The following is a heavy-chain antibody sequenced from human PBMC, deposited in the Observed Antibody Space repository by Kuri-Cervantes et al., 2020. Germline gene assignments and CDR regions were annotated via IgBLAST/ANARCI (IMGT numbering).Heavy chain of an antibody. J-gene: IGHJ4*02. V-gene: IGHV4-39*07. D-gene: IGHD6-19*01. CDR1: GGSISSSSYD. Sequence: GSLRLSCTVSGGSISSSSYDWGWIRQPPGKGLEWIGSIYLSGSTYYNPTLKRRVTISVDTSKNRFSLKLSSVTAADTAVYYCARVSSSGWDADRMWTFDYWGQGTLVTVSS. CDR3: ARVSSSGWDADRMWTFDY. CDR2: IYLSGST.